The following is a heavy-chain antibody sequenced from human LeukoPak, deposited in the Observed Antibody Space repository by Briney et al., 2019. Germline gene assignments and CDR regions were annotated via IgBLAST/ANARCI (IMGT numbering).Heavy chain of an antibody. CDR2: FDSEDGET. J-gene: IGHJ6*03. Sequence: ASVKVSCKVSGYTLTELSMHWVRQAPGKGLEWMGGFDSEDGETIYAQKFQGRVTMTEDTSTDTAYMELSSQRSEDTAVYYCATAPPTAPEDYYYYMDVWGKGTTVTVSS. CDR3: ATAPPTAPEDYYYYMDV. V-gene: IGHV1-24*01. D-gene: IGHD4-17*01. CDR1: GYTLTELS.